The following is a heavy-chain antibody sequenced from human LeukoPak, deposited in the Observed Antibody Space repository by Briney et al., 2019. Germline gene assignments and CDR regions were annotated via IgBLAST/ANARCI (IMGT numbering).Heavy chain of an antibody. CDR3: AREVGCSGGSCYSPNSFDP. J-gene: IGHJ5*02. V-gene: IGHV4-61*01. CDR1: GGSFSSGHYY. CDR2: IYYSGST. D-gene: IGHD2-15*01. Sequence: SETLSLTCTVSGGSFSSGHYYWSWIRQPPGKGLEWIGDIYYSGSTNYKPSLKRRVTISIDTSKNQFSLKLNSVTAADTAVYYCAREVGCSGGSCYSPNSFDPWGQGTLVTVSS.